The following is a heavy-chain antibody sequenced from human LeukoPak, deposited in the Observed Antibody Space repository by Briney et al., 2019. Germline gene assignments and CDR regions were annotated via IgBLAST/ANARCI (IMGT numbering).Heavy chain of an antibody. Sequence: PSETLSLTCTVSGVSISSYYWSWIRQPPGKGLEWIGYIYYSGSTNYNPSLKSRVTISVDTSKNQFSLKLSSVTAADTAVYYCARAPSRGYSYGPFDYWGQGTLVTVSS. J-gene: IGHJ4*02. CDR3: ARAPSRGYSYGPFDY. D-gene: IGHD5-18*01. CDR1: GVSISSYY. CDR2: IYYSGST. V-gene: IGHV4-59*01.